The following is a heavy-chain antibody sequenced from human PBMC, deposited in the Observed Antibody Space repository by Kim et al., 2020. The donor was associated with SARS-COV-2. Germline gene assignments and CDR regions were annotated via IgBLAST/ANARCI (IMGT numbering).Heavy chain of an antibody. CDR2: ISGGGDTI. J-gene: IGHJ6*03. V-gene: IGHV3-23*01. Sequence: GGSLRLSCAASGFTFSDYAMTWVRQAPGKGLEWVSFISGGGDTIYYANSVKGRFTISRDNSKNMLFLQLSSLRAEDTALYYYVKQEGHPRDSYYMDVWGHGTTVTVSS. CDR1: GFTFSDYA. CDR3: VKQEGHPRDSYYMDV.